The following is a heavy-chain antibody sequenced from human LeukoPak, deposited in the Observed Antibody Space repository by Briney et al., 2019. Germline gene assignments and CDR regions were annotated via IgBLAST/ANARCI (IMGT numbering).Heavy chain of an antibody. Sequence: SETLSLTCTVSGYSISSGYYWGWIRQPPGKGLEWIGSIYYSGSTYYNPSLKSRVTISVDTSKNQFSLKLSSVTAADTAVYYCARDGRSFRELFSPSGFDYWGQGTLVTVSS. J-gene: IGHJ4*02. V-gene: IGHV4-38-2*02. CDR1: GYSISSGYY. CDR3: ARDGRSFRELFSPSGFDY. D-gene: IGHD3-10*01. CDR2: IYYSGST.